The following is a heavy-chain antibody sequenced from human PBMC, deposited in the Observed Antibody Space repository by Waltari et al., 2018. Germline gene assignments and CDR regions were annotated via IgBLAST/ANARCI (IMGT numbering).Heavy chain of an antibody. CDR1: GGSISSSSYY. CDR2: IYYSGST. Sequence: QLQLQESGPGLVKPSETLSLTCTVSGGSISSSSYYWGWIRQPPGKGLEWIGSIYYSGSTYYNPSLKSRVTISVDTSKTQFSLKLSSVTAADTAVYYCARPLYDSSGYYPDAFDIWGQGTMVTVSS. CDR3: ARPLYDSSGYYPDAFDI. J-gene: IGHJ3*02. V-gene: IGHV4-39*01. D-gene: IGHD3-22*01.